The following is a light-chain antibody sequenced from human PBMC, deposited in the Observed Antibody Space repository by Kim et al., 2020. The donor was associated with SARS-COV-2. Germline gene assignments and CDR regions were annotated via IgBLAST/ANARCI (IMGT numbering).Light chain of an antibody. CDR2: QDT. Sequence: VSPGQTATITCSGSGLGDKFAFWYQQKTGQSPVLVIYQDTRRPSGIPERFSGSNSGNTATLTISGTQAMDAADYYCQAWDSSAGVFGGGTQLTVL. CDR3: QAWDSSAGV. V-gene: IGLV3-1*01. J-gene: IGLJ3*02. CDR1: GLGDKF.